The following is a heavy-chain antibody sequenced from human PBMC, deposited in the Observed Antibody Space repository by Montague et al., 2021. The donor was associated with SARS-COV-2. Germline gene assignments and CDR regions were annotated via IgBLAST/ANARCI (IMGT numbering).Heavy chain of an antibody. Sequence: SETLSLTCAVSGGSFTGYYWTWIRQPPGKGLEWIGEINHSGSTKXNPALKSRFSISVDTSKNQFSLKLTSVTAADTAMFYCARGSPQNNIRTFSESYWFDSWGQGTLVTVSS. CDR1: GGSFTGYY. J-gene: IGHJ5*01. D-gene: IGHD1-26*01. CDR2: INHSGST. CDR3: ARGSPQNNIRTFSESYWFDS. V-gene: IGHV4-34*01.